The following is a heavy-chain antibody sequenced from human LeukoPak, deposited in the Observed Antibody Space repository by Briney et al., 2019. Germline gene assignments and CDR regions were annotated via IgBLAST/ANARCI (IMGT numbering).Heavy chain of an antibody. CDR1: GFTFSSYS. Sequence: PGGSLRLSCAASGFTFSSYSMNWVRQAPGKGLEWVSGISGSGYYTYYADSVKGRFTISRDNSKNTLYIQMNSLRAEDTAVYYCAKDGSWGDYYFYFYMDVWGTGTTVTVSS. D-gene: IGHD3-16*01. CDR3: AKDGSWGDYYFYFYMDV. CDR2: ISGSGYYT. V-gene: IGHV3-23*01. J-gene: IGHJ6*03.